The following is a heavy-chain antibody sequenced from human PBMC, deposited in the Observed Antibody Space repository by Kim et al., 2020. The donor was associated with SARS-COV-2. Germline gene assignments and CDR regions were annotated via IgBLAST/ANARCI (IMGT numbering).Heavy chain of an antibody. V-gene: IGHV3-23*01. Sequence: GGSLRLSCEASGFSFSSHAMTWVRQAPGMGLEWVATIPAGAHYTMYADFVKGRFTISRDNSKNTLYLQMNSLRGEDTAVYYCAKDGHYTDWYDSMDVWG. CDR2: IPAGAHYT. D-gene: IGHD1-1*01. CDR1: GFSFSSHA. J-gene: IGHJ6*02. CDR3: AKDGHYTDWYDSMDV.